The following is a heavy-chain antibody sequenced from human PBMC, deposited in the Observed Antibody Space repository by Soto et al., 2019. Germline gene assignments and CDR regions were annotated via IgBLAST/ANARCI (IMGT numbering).Heavy chain of an antibody. D-gene: IGHD2-2*01. Sequence: SLRLSCAASGFTFSSYGMHWVRQAPGKGLEWVAVISYDGSNKYYADSVKGRFTISRDNSKNTLYLQMNSLRAEDTAAYYCAKEEVCSSTSCYSVYYYYYGMDVWGQGTTVTVSS. CDR3: AKEEVCSSTSCYSVYYYYYGMDV. V-gene: IGHV3-30*18. CDR2: ISYDGSNK. CDR1: GFTFSSYG. J-gene: IGHJ6*02.